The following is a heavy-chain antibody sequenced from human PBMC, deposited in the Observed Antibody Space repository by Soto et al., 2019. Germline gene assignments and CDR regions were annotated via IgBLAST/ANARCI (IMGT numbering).Heavy chain of an antibody. Sequence: QVQLVQSGAEVKKPGASVKVSCKASGYTFTSYSISWVRQAPGQGLEWMGWISAYNGNTNYAQKLQGRVTMTTDTSTSTAYMELRSLRSDDTAVYYCARIVGAGYYYYYGMDVWGQGTTVTVSS. CDR1: GYTFTSYS. D-gene: IGHD1-26*01. J-gene: IGHJ6*02. CDR3: ARIVGAGYYYYYGMDV. CDR2: ISAYNGNT. V-gene: IGHV1-18*04.